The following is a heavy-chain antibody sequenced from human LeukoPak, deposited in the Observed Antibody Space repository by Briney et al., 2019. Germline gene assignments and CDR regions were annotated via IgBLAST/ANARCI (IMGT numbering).Heavy chain of an antibody. CDR1: GFTFSSYS. J-gene: IGHJ4*02. V-gene: IGHV3-21*01. CDR2: ISSSSSYI. CDR3: ARVGYVWGSYRSGDY. D-gene: IGHD3-16*02. Sequence: PGGSLRLSCAASGFTFSSYSMNWVRQAPGKGLEWVSSISSSSSYIYYADSVKGRFTISRDNAKNSLYLQMNSLRAEDTAVYYCARVGYVWGSYRSGDYWGQGTLVTVSS.